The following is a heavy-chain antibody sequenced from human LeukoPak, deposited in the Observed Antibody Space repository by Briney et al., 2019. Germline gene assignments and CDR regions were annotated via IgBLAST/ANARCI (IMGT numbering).Heavy chain of an antibody. CDR2: IYSAGTS. D-gene: IGHD1-26*01. CDR1: GFSVSAIY. J-gene: IGHJ3*01. CDR3: AIISGSYGLDAFDL. V-gene: IGHV3-53*01. Sequence: PGGSLRLSCTVSGFSVSAIYLSWVRQVPGKGLQWVSGIYSAGTSFHAESLEGRFTVSRDFSKNILYLQMNSLRAEDTAVYYCAIISGSYGLDAFDLWGQGTMVTVSS.